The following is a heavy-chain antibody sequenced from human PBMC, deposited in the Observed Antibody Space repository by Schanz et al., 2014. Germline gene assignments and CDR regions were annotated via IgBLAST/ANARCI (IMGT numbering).Heavy chain of an antibody. V-gene: IGHV3-23*01. J-gene: IGHJ4*02. D-gene: IGHD2-8*02. CDR3: AKSLESCPGGRCSRGYFDY. CDR2: MSHSGGVI. CDR1: GFSFSDSF. Sequence: PGGSLRLSCVASGFSFSDSFMSWIRQTPEKGLEWIAFMSHSGGVIYYADSVKGRFTISRDNSKNTLYLQMSSLRAEDTAVYYCAKSLESCPGGRCSRGYFDYWGQGTLVTVSS.